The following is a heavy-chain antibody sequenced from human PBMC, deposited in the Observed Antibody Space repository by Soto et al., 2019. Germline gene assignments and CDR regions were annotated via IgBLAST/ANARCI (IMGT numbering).Heavy chain of an antibody. Sequence: PSETLSLTSTVSGGCISSYYWSWTRQPPGKGLEWIGYIYYSGSTYYNPSLKSRVTISVDTSKNQFSLKLSSVTAADTAVYYCARLQRRYYDTNYGMDVWGQRTTVIVSS. CDR1: GGCISSYY. CDR3: ARLQRRYYDTNYGMDV. V-gene: IGHV4-59*08. D-gene: IGHD3-9*01. CDR2: IYYSGST. J-gene: IGHJ6*02.